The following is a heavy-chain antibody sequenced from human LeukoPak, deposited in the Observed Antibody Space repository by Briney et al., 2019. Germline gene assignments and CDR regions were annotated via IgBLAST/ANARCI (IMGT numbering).Heavy chain of an antibody. V-gene: IGHV1-69*05. CDR3: ARVVGGSLGWYFDL. Sequence: SVKVSCKASGGTFSSYAISWVRQAPGQGLEWMGGIIPIFGTANYAQKFQGRVTITTDGSTSTAYMELSSLRSEDTAVYYCARVVGGSLGWYFDLWGRGTLVTVSS. CDR2: IIPIFGTA. D-gene: IGHD4-23*01. CDR1: GGTFSSYA. J-gene: IGHJ2*01.